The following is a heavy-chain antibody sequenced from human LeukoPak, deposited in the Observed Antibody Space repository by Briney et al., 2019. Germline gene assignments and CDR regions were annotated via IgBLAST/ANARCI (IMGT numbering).Heavy chain of an antibody. CDR1: GFTFSSYA. CDR3: AREKEMATMRGGYYFDY. V-gene: IGHV3-64*01. CDR2: ISSNGGST. J-gene: IGHJ4*02. Sequence: GGSLRLSCAASGFTFSSYAMHWVRQAPGKGLEYVSAISSNGGSTYYANSVKGRFTISRDNSKNTLYLQMGSLRAEDMAVYYCAREKEMATMRGGYYFDYWGQGTLVTVSS. D-gene: IGHD5-24*01.